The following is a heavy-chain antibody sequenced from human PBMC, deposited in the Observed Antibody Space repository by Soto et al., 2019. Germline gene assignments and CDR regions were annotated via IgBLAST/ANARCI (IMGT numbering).Heavy chain of an antibody. CDR1: SGFTFSSHW. D-gene: IGHD3-22*01. Sequence: GGSLRLSCVASSGFTFSSHWMHWVRQAPGKGLVWVSRISRDGTSTNYADSVKGRFTISRDNSKNTLYLQMNSLRAEDTAVYYCARDTSAGYYDSLWQGPFDPWGQGTLVTVSS. CDR2: ISRDGTST. V-gene: IGHV3-74*01. J-gene: IGHJ5*02. CDR3: ARDTSAGYYDSLWQGPFDP.